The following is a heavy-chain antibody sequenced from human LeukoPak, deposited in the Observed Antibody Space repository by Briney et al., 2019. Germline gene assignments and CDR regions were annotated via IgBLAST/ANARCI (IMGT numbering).Heavy chain of an antibody. J-gene: IGHJ3*02. Sequence: GGPLRLSCAASGFTFSSYEMNWVRQAPGKGLEWVSYISSSGSTIYYADSVKGRFTISRDNAKNSLYLQMNSLRAEDTAVYYCARAPVLLWFGEYGPRDAFDIWGQGTMVTVSS. V-gene: IGHV3-48*03. D-gene: IGHD3-10*01. CDR1: GFTFSSYE. CDR2: ISSSGSTI. CDR3: ARAPVLLWFGEYGPRDAFDI.